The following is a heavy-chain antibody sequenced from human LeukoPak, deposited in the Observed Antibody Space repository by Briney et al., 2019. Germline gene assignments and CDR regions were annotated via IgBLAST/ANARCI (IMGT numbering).Heavy chain of an antibody. CDR2: IIPIFGTA. Sequence: ASVKVSCKASGGTFSSYAISWVRQAPGQGLEWMGGIIPIFGTANYAQKFQGRVTITTDESTSTAYMELSSLRSEDTAVYYCARGRDCSGGSCYHALLDYWGQGTLVTVSS. D-gene: IGHD2-15*01. V-gene: IGHV1-69*05. CDR1: GGTFSSYA. J-gene: IGHJ4*02. CDR3: ARGRDCSGGSCYHALLDY.